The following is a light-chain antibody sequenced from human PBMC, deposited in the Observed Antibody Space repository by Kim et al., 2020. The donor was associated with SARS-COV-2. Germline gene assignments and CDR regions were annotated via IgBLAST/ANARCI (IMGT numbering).Light chain of an antibody. CDR2: EGS. CDR1: RSDVGSYNL. Sequence: TISCNGTRSDVGSYNLVSWYQQHPGKAPKLMIYEGSKRPSGVSNRFSGSKSGNTASLTISGLQAEDEADYYCCSYAGSSTFVPVVFGGGTQLTVL. J-gene: IGLJ2*01. CDR3: CSYAGSSTFVPVV. V-gene: IGLV2-23*03.